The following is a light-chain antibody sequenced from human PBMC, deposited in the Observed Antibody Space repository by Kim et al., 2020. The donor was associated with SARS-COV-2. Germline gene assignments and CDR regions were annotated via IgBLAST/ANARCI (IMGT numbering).Light chain of an antibody. CDR2: GNS. J-gene: IGLJ3*02. Sequence: QSVLTQQPSVSGAPGQRVTISCTGSSTNIGAGYDVHWYQQLPGTAPKLLIYGNSNRPSGVPDRFSGSKSGTSASLAITGLQAEDEADYYCQSYDSSLCGSVFGGGTQLTVL. CDR3: QSYDSSLCGSV. V-gene: IGLV1-40*01. CDR1: STNIGAGYD.